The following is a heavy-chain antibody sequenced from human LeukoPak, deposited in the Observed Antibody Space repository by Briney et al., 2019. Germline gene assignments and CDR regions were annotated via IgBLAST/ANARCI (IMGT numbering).Heavy chain of an antibody. D-gene: IGHD3-16*01. CDR1: GFTFSSSA. V-gene: IGHV3-23*01. Sequence: GGSLRLSCAASGFTFSSSAMSWVRQAPGKGLEWVSAINGGGGSTYYADSVKGRFTISRDNSKNTLYLQMNSLRAEDTAVYYYAKAPGGIVGYWGQGTLVTVSS. J-gene: IGHJ4*02. CDR3: AKAPGGIVGY. CDR2: INGGGGST.